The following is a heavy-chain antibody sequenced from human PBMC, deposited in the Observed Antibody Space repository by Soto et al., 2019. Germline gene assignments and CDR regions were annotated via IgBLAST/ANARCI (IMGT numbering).Heavy chain of an antibody. CDR1: GYTFTGYY. CDR2: INPNSGGT. D-gene: IGHD6-19*01. V-gene: IGHV1-2*04. CDR3: ARDLEMAGFDY. J-gene: IGHJ4*02. Sequence: ASVKVSCKASGYTFTGYYMHWVRQAPGQGLEWMGWINPNSGGTNYAQKFQDWVTMTRDTSISTAYMELSRLRSDDTAVYYCARDLEMAGFDYWGQGTLVTVSS.